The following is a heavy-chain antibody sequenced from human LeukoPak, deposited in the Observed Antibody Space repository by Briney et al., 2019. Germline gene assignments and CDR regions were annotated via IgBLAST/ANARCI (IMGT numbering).Heavy chain of an antibody. V-gene: IGHV3-74*01. CDR2: IKSDGSIT. J-gene: IGHJ5*02. D-gene: IGHD6-13*01. CDR1: GFAFSSYW. CDR3: ARGGRSHNNWFDP. Sequence: QPGGSLRLSCAASGFAFSSYWMHWVRQAPGKGLMWVSRIKSDGSITTYADSVKGRFTISRDNAKNTLYLEVNSLRAEDTAVYYCARGGRSHNNWFDPWGQGTLVTVSS.